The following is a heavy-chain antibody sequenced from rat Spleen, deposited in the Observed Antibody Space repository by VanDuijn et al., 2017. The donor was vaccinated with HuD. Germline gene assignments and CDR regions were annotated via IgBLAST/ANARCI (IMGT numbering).Heavy chain of an antibody. CDR1: GFTFSNYD. CDR3: ARQRGDYFDY. Sequence: EVQLVESGGGLVQPGGSLKLSCAASGFTFSNYDMAWVRQAPTKGLEWVASISTSGGSTYYRDSVKGRFTISRDNAKSTLYLQMDSLRSADTATYYCARQRGDYFDYWGQGVMVTVSS. J-gene: IGHJ2*01. CDR2: ISTSGGST. V-gene: IGHV5-25*01.